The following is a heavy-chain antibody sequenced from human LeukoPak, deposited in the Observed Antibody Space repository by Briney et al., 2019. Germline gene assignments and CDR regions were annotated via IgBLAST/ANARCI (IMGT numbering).Heavy chain of an antibody. J-gene: IGHJ5*02. Sequence: SETLSLTCTVSGGSISSGDYYWSWIRQPPGKGLEWIGYIYDSGSTYYNPSLKSRVTISVDTSKNQFSLKLSSVTAADTAVYYCARSDFWSGYYPRWFNPWGQGTLVTVSS. D-gene: IGHD3-3*01. CDR2: IYDSGST. V-gene: IGHV4-30-4*01. CDR3: ARSDFWSGYYPRWFNP. CDR1: GGSISSGDYY.